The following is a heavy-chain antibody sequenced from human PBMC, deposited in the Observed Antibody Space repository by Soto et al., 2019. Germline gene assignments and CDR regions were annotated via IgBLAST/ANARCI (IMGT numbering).Heavy chain of an antibody. V-gene: IGHV3-74*01. CDR1: GFPFSSYW. J-gene: IGHJ3*02. Sequence: PGGSLRLSCAASGFPFSSYWMHWVRQAPGKGLVWVSRINNDGSGTSYADSVKGRFTISRDNAKNTLYLQMNSLRVEDTAVYYCARDRGFRQWAFDIWGQGTMVTVS. CDR3: ARDRGFRQWAFDI. CDR2: INNDGSGT. D-gene: IGHD3-10*01.